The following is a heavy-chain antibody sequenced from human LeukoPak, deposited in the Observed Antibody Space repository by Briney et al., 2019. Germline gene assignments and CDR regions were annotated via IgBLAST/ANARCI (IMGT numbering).Heavy chain of an antibody. CDR1: GFSFTNYW. CDR3: VSQEVVPH. D-gene: IGHD2-15*01. CDR2: VKEDGTTK. Sequence: QPGGSLRLSCAASGFSFTNYWMSWVRQAPGKGLEWVANVKEDGTTKQYVDSVKGRFTISRDNAKNSLYLQMDSLRAEDTAVYYCVSQEVVPHWDQGTLVSVSS. V-gene: IGHV3-7*01. J-gene: IGHJ4*02.